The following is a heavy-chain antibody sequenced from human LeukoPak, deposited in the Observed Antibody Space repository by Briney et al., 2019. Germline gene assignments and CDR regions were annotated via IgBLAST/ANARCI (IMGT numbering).Heavy chain of an antibody. J-gene: IGHJ4*02. Sequence: SVKVSCKASGGTFSSYAISWVRQAPGQGLEWMGGIILIFGTANYAQKFQGRVTITADKSTSTAYMELSSLRSEDTAVYYCARSRSPAFSDYWGQGTLVTVSS. CDR1: GGTFSSYA. CDR2: IILIFGTA. D-gene: IGHD3-10*01. CDR3: ARSRSPAFSDY. V-gene: IGHV1-69*06.